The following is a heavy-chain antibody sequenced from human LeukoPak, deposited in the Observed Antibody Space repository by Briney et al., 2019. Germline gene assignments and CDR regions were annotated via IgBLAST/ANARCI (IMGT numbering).Heavy chain of an antibody. J-gene: IGHJ4*02. CDR3: ARDHSSSCQLLDY. D-gene: IGHD6-13*01. CDR2: INPNSGGT. CDR1: GYTFTGYY. Sequence: ASVKVSCKASGYTFTGYYMHWVRQAPGQGLEWMGWINPNSGGTNYAQKFQGRVTMTRDTSISTAYMELSRLRSDDTAVYYCARDHSSSCQLLDYWGQGTLVTISP. V-gene: IGHV1-2*02.